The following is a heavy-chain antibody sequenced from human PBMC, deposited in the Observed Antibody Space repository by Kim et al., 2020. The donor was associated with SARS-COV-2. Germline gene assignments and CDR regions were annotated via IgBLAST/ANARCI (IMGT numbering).Heavy chain of an antibody. Sequence: ASVKVSCKASGYSFTNYYIHWVRQAPGQGLEWMGIINPSGGSTNYAQKFQGRVTMTRDTSTTTVYLELRSLRSEDTAVYYCARDSGLYGSGTGVFDPWGQGTLVTVSS. V-gene: IGHV1-46*01. CDR1: GYSFTNYY. CDR2: INPSGGST. J-gene: IGHJ5*02. CDR3: ARDSGLYGSGTGVFDP. D-gene: IGHD3-10*01.